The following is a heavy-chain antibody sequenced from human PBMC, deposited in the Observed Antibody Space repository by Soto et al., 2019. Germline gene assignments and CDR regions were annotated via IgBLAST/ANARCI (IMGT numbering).Heavy chain of an antibody. J-gene: IGHJ6*02. CDR2: IGIAGDI. CDR1: GFSFSDYD. CDR3: ARDRHGMDV. V-gene: IGHV3-13*01. Sequence: EVQLVESGGTLVQPGGSLRLSCAASGFSFSDYDMHWVRQATGKGLEWVSGIGIAGDIYYSGSVKGRFTISRENAKNSLYLQMNSLRAGDTAVYYGARDRHGMDVWGQGTTVTVSS.